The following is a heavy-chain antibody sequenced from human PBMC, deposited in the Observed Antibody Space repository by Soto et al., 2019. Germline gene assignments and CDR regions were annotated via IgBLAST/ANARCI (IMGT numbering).Heavy chain of an antibody. Sequence: GGSLRLSCAASGFTFSSYAMSWVRQAPGKGLEWVSAISGSGGSTYYADSVKGRFTISRDNSKNTLYLQMNSLRAEDTAVYYCAKDPTSGWYRAVRRPEYYFDYWGQGTLVTVSS. J-gene: IGHJ4*02. CDR1: GFTFSSYA. CDR2: ISGSGGST. D-gene: IGHD6-19*01. V-gene: IGHV3-23*01. CDR3: AKDPTSGWYRAVRRPEYYFDY.